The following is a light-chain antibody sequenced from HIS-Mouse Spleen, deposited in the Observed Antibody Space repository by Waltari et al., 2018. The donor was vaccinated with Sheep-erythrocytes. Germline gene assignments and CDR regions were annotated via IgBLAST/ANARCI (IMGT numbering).Light chain of an antibody. CDR2: AAS. CDR1: QSISSY. CDR3: QQSYSTPYT. Sequence: DIQMTQSPSSLSASVGDRDTITCRASQSISSYLNWYQQKPGKAPKLLIYAASSLQSGVPSRFSGSGSGTDFTFTISSLQPEDFATYYCQQSYSTPYTFGQGTKLEIK. V-gene: IGKV1-39*01. J-gene: IGKJ2*01.